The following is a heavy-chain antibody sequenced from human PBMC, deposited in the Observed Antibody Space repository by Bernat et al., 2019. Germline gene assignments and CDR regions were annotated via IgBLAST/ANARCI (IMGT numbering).Heavy chain of an antibody. CDR2: INAVNGYT. J-gene: IGHJ4*02. CDR3: ARAVGSPDPCDY. V-gene: IGHV1-3*05. Sequence: QVQLVQSGAEEKKPGASVKVSCRASGYTFSNYAMHWVRQAPGQRLEWMGWINAVNGYTKYSQRFQGRVTITRDTSASTAYMELSSLRPEDTAVYYCARAVGSPDPCDYWGQGTLVTVSS. CDR1: GYTFSNYA. D-gene: IGHD6-19*01.